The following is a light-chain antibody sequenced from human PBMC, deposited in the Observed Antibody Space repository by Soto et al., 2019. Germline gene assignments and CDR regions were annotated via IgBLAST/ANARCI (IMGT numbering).Light chain of an antibody. CDR1: SSDVGGYNY. V-gene: IGLV2-14*01. CDR3: SSYTSSSTRV. CDR2: EVS. J-gene: IGLJ1*01. Sequence: QSVLTQPASVSGSPGQSITISCTGTSSDVGGYNYVSWYQQHPGKAPKLMIYEVSNRPSGVSNRFSGSKSGNTASLIIYGLQAEDEADYYCSSYTSSSTRVFGTGTKVTVL.